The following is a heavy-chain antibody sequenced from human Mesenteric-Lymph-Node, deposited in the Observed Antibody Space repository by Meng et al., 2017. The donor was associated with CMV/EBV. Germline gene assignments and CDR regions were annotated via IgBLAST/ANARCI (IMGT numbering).Heavy chain of an antibody. CDR2: ISWDGISV. CDR3: AKRVTGAFYGLDV. CDR1: GFIFEDYN. Sequence: GESLKISCAASGFIFEDYNMNWVRQAPGKGLEWIALISWDGISVHHADSVKGRFTISRDNSKNTLYLQMNSLRAEDTAMYYCAKRVTGAFYGLDVWGQGTTVTVSS. D-gene: IGHD1-20*01. J-gene: IGHJ6*02. V-gene: IGHV3-43*01.